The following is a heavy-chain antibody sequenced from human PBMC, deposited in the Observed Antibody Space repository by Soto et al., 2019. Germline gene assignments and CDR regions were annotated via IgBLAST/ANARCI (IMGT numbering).Heavy chain of an antibody. Sequence: PGQSLKIPWKGSGYKLTTYCIGWVRQMPGKGLEWMGIIYPGDSDTRYSPSFQGQVTISVDKSISAAYLQWSSLKDSDSAMYCCQRREGGRLDYWGQGTMVTVYS. CDR3: QRREGGRLDY. CDR2: IYPGDSDT. CDR1: GYKLTTYC. D-gene: IGHD1-26*01. V-gene: IGHV5-51*01. J-gene: IGHJ4*02.